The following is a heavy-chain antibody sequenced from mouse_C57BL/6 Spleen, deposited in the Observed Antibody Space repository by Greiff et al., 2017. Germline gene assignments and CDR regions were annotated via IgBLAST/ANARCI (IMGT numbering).Heavy chain of an antibody. CDR3: ARYYSNYPYYFDY. J-gene: IGHJ2*01. V-gene: IGHV1-18*01. CDR1: GYTFTDYN. CDR2: INPNNGGT. Sequence: EVQLQQSGPELVKPGASVKIPCKASGYTFTDYNMDWVKQSHGKSLEWIGDINPNNGGTIYNQKFKGKATLTVDKSSSTAYMQLRSLTSEDTAVYYCARYYSNYPYYFDYWGQGTTLTVSS. D-gene: IGHD2-5*01.